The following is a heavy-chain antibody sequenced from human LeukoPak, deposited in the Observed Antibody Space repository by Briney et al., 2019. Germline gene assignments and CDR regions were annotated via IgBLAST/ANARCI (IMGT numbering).Heavy chain of an antibody. D-gene: IGHD3-22*01. CDR1: GGSISSYY. Sequence: ETLSLTCTVSGGSISSYYWSWIRQPPGKGLEWIGYIYYSGSTNYNPTLKSRVTISVDTSKNQFSLKLSSVTAADTAVYYCARGAYYYDSSGYYYGRYFDLWGRGTLVTVSS. J-gene: IGHJ2*01. CDR3: ARGAYYYDSSGYYYGRYFDL. V-gene: IGHV4-59*01. CDR2: IYYSGST.